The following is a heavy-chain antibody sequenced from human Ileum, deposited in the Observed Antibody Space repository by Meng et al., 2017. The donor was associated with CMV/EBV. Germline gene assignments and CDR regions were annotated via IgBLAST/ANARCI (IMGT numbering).Heavy chain of an antibody. CDR1: GFSLSASGVG. Sequence: TLKESGPTLVKPTQTLTLTCTFSGFSLSASGVGVGWIRQPPGKALEWLALIYWDDDKRYSPSLKSRLTITKDTSNNQVVLIMTNMDPVDTATYYCAHSSDYYDSSGELDYWGQGTLVTVSS. J-gene: IGHJ4*02. CDR2: IYWDDDK. D-gene: IGHD3-22*01. V-gene: IGHV2-5*02. CDR3: AHSSDYYDSSGELDY.